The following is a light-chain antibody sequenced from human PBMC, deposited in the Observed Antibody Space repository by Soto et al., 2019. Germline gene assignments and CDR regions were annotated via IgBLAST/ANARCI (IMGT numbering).Light chain of an antibody. CDR3: CSYGSSKTYV. V-gene: IGLV2-23*01. Sequence: QSVLTQPASVSGSPGQSITISCTGTASDLGTYNLVSWYQQHPGKATTLLIYGASRRPSGVSNRFSGSKSDNTASLTISGLQAEDEADYYCCSYGSSKTYVFGTGTKVTVL. CDR1: ASDLGTYNL. CDR2: GAS. J-gene: IGLJ1*01.